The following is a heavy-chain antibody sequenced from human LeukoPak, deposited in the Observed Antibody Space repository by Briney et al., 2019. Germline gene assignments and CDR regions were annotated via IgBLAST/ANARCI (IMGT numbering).Heavy chain of an antibody. D-gene: IGHD1-20*01. CDR3: ARVPIYNWNYYYYGMDV. Sequence: QPGGPLTLSCAASVFTFSSYWIHGVRQAPGKGMVWVSRINSDGSSTRYADSVEGRFTISRDNAKNTLYLQMNSLRAEDTAVYYCARVPIYNWNYYYYGMDVWGQGTTVTVSS. J-gene: IGHJ6*02. CDR2: INSDGSST. V-gene: IGHV3-74*01. CDR1: VFTFSSYW.